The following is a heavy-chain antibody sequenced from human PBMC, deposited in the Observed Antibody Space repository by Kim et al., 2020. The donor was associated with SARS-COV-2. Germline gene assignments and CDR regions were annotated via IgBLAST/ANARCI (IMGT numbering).Heavy chain of an antibody. CDR3: ARRNYDILTGYYGHYYYYYMDV. Sequence: SETLSLTCTVSGGSISSYYWSWIRQPPGKGLEWIGYIYYRGSTNYNPSLKSRVTISVDTSKNQFSLQLSSGTAADTAVYYCARRNYDILTGYYGHYYYYYMDVWGKGTTVTLSS. D-gene: IGHD3-9*01. V-gene: IGHV4-59*08. CDR1: GGSISSYY. J-gene: IGHJ6*03. CDR2: IYYRGST.